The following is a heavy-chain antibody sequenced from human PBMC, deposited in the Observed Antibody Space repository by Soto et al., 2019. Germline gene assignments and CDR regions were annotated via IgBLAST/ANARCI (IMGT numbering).Heavy chain of an antibody. J-gene: IGHJ4*02. CDR1: GGSFSGYY. D-gene: IGHD3-22*01. V-gene: IGHV4-34*01. Sequence: SETLSLTCAVYGGSFSGYYWSWIRQPPGKGLEWIGEINHSGSTNYNPSLKSRVTISVDTSMNQFSLRLNSVTAADTAVYYFARERYFETRGLSPYYIGSWGQGALVTVSS. CDR3: ARERYFETRGLSPYYIGS. CDR2: INHSGST.